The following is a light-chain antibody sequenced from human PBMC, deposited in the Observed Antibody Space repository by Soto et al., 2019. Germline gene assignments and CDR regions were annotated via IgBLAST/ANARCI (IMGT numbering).Light chain of an antibody. Sequence: EIVMTQSPATLSVTRGDIATLSCRASQSVRTNLAWYHQKPGHAPRRLMYGASTRATGIPAMFSGSGSGTEFTLTLSSLQSEDFAIYSCQQYHNWPPYTFGQRTKLEIK. CDR1: QSVRTN. CDR3: QQYHNWPPYT. V-gene: IGKV3-15*01. CDR2: GAS. J-gene: IGKJ2*01.